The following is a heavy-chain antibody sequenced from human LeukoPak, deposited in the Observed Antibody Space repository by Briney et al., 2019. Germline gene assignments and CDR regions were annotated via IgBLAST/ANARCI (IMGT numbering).Heavy chain of an antibody. CDR1: GGSISNSSYY. D-gene: IGHD2-2*01. V-gene: IGHV4-39*01. Sequence: PSETLSLTCTVSGGSISNSSYYWGWIRQPPGKGLEWIGSLYYSGYTFYNPSLKSRLIISVDTSKNQLSLKVTSVTAAGTALYYCARHVCSSTSCPFDPWGQGTLVTVSS. CDR2: LYYSGYT. CDR3: ARHVCSSTSCPFDP. J-gene: IGHJ5*02.